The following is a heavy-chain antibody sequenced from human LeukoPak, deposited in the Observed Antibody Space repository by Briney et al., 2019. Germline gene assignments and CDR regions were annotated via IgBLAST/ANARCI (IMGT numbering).Heavy chain of an antibody. CDR1: GYSFSNYW. Sequence: PGEPLKISCKGSGYSFSNYWISWVRQMPGKGLEWMGRIDPSDSYTNYSPSFQGHVTISADKSISTAYLQWSSLKASDSAIYYCARHLSDSIMVLVYYFDYWGQGTLVTVSS. V-gene: IGHV5-10-1*01. J-gene: IGHJ4*02. CDR2: IDPSDSYT. D-gene: IGHD2-8*01. CDR3: ARHLSDSIMVLVYYFDY.